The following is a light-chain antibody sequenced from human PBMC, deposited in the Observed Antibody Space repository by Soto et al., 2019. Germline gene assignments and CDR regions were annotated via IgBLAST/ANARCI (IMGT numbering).Light chain of an antibody. CDR1: QAISNY. J-gene: IGKJ1*01. CDR3: QRYNKIPRT. CDR2: DAS. Sequence: DIQMTQSPSSLSASVGDRVTITCRASQAISNYLAWYQQRPGQPPRLMIYDASTLQSGVSSRFSGSRSGTDFTLTISNLHPEDVATYYCQRYNKIPRTCGQGTKVQIK. V-gene: IGKV1-27*01.